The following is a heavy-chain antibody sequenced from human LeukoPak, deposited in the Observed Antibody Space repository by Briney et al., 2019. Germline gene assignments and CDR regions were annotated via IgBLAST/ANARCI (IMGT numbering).Heavy chain of an antibody. CDR1: GYTFTSYY. J-gene: IGHJ4*02. V-gene: IGHV1-46*01. CDR2: INPSGGST. Sequence: GASVKVSCKASGYTFTSYYMHWVRQAPGQGLEWMGIINPSGGSTSYAQKFQGRVTMTRDTSTSTVYMELRSLRSDDTAVYYCARDAYCSGGSCYFIFDYWGQGTLVTVSS. D-gene: IGHD2-15*01. CDR3: ARDAYCSGGSCYFIFDY.